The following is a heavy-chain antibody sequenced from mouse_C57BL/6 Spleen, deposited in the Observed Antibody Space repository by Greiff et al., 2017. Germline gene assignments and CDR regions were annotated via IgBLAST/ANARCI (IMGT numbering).Heavy chain of an antibody. V-gene: IGHV3-6*01. Sequence: DVQLVESGPGLVKPSQSLSLTCSVTGYSITSGYYWNWIRQFPGNKLEWMGYISYDGSNNYNPSLKNRISITRDTSKNQFFLKLNSVTTEDTATYYCASDYDGPRYFDVWGTGTTVTVSS. CDR2: ISYDGSN. CDR1: GYSITSGYY. D-gene: IGHD1-2*01. CDR3: ASDYDGPRYFDV. J-gene: IGHJ1*03.